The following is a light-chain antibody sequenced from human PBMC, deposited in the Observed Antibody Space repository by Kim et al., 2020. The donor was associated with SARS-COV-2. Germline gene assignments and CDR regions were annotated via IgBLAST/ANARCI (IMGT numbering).Light chain of an antibody. J-gene: IGKJ2*03. Sequence: RATINCKSSQTGLYNSNNKNFLAWYQQKPEQAPKLIIYWASIRESGVSDRFSGSGSETAFTLTISSLQAEDVAVYYCQQYYSTPPSFGQGTKLEI. CDR3: QQYYSTPPS. CDR1: QTGLYNSNNKNF. V-gene: IGKV4-1*01. CDR2: WAS.